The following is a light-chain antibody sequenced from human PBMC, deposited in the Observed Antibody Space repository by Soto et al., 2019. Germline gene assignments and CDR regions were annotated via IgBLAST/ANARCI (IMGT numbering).Light chain of an antibody. CDR2: EVS. V-gene: IGLV2-14*01. Sequence: QSVLTQPASVSGSPGQSITISCTGSSSDVGGYNQVSWYQQHPGKAPKLMIYEVSNRPSGVSHRFSGSKSGQTASLTITGRHADDEADYYCSSYTSGNTLGDVFGGGTKLTVL. CDR1: SSDVGGYNQ. CDR3: SSYTSGNTLGDV. J-gene: IGLJ2*01.